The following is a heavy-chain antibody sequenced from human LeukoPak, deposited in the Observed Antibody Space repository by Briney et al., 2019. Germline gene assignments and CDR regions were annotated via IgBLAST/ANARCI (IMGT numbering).Heavy chain of an antibody. CDR2: IGTAGDT. D-gene: IGHD3-10*01. CDR1: GFTFSNYD. CDR3: VRGDGLISFDEEALFDN. V-gene: IGHV3-13*01. Sequence: PGGSLRLSCAASGFTFSNYDMHWVRQSPGKGLEWISAIGTAGDTYYPDSVKGRFTISRENVRNSLYLQMNSLRAGDTALYYCVRGDGLISFDEEALFDNWGQGSLVTVSS. J-gene: IGHJ4*02.